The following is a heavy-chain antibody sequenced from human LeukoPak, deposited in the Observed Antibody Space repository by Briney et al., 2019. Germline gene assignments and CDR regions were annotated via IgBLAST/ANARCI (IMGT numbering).Heavy chain of an antibody. CDR2: ISSRGSTK. J-gene: IGHJ6*03. V-gene: IGHV3-11*04. D-gene: IGHD3-22*01. CDR1: GFSFSDYH. Sequence: GGSLRLSCAASGFSFSDYHMSWIRQAPGKGLEWLSYISSRGSTKYYAESTKGRFTISRDNANNSLYLHMNSLRVEDTAVYYCARARGDSSGDYYYYYMDVWGKGTTVTVSS. CDR3: ARARGDSSGDYYYYYMDV.